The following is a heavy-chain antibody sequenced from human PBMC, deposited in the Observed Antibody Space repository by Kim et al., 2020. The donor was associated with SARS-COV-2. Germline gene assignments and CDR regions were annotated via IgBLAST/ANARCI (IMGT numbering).Heavy chain of an antibody. CDR1: GFTFSDYY. CDR3: ARGCTNGVCLMY. V-gene: IGHV3-11*06. D-gene: IGHD2-8*01. J-gene: IGHJ4*02. Sequence: GGSLRLSCAASGFTFSDYYMSWIRQAPGKGLEWVSYISSSSSYTNYADSVKGRFTISRDNAKNSLYLQMNSLRAEDTAVYYCARGCTNGVCLMYWGQGTLVTVSS. CDR2: ISSSSSYT.